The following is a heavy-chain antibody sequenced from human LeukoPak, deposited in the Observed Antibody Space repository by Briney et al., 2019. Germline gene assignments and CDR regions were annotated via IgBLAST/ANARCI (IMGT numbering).Heavy chain of an antibody. D-gene: IGHD6-13*01. CDR1: GYSISSGYY. J-gene: IGHJ5*02. CDR3: VRDGYSSSWYWFDP. Sequence: PAETLSLTCTVSGYSISSGYYWGWIRQPPGKGLEWIGSIYHSGSTYYNPSLKSRVPISVDTSKNQFSLRLSSVTAADTAVYYCVRDGYSSSWYWFDPWGQGTLVTVSS. V-gene: IGHV4-38-2*02. CDR2: IYHSGST.